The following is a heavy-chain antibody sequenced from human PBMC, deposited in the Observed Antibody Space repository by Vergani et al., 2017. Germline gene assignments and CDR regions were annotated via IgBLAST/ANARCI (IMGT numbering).Heavy chain of an antibody. Sequence: VQLVESGGGLVQPGGSLRLSCAASGFTFSSYWMSWVRQAPGKGLEWVANIKQDGSEKYYVDSVKGRFTISRDNAKNSLYLQMNSLRAEDTAVYYCARDQRVVVPAAMGEYYYYYYMDVWGKGTTVTVSS. CDR2: IKQDGSEK. CDR3: ARDQRVVVPAAMGEYYYYYYMDV. V-gene: IGHV3-7*01. D-gene: IGHD2-2*01. CDR1: GFTFSSYW. J-gene: IGHJ6*03.